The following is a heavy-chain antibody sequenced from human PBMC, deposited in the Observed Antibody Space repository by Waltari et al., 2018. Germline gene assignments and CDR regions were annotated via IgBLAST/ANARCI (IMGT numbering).Heavy chain of an antibody. Sequence: EVKLVESGGDSVQPGGALRLSCAAHGFTFSNFWMSWVRQAPGKGLQWVASKKPDGSGKYYVEAVKGRFTISRDNAKNSLNLQMDSLRVEDTAVYFCARDVLWGQGTRVTVSP. V-gene: IGHV3-7*01. J-gene: IGHJ4*02. CDR2: KKPDGSGK. CDR1: GFTFSNFW. CDR3: ARDVL. D-gene: IGHD2-15*01.